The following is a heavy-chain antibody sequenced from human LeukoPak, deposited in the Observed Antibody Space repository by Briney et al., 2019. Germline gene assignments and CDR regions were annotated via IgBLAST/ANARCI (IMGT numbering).Heavy chain of an antibody. CDR3: ARSHTGSRDY. V-gene: IGHV3-11*01. D-gene: IGHD1-26*01. Sequence: GGSLRLSFTASGFTFSDYYMSWIRQAPGKGLEWISYITSSGTTIYADSVKGRFTISRDNAQSSLYLQMNSLRVEDTALYYCARSHTGSRDYWGQGTLVTVSS. CDR2: ITSSGTTI. J-gene: IGHJ4*02. CDR1: GFTFSDYY.